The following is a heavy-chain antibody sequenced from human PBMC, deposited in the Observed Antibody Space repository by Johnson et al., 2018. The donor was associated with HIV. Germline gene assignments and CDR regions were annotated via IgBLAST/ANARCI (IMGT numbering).Heavy chain of an antibody. V-gene: IGHV3-15*01. Sequence: VQLVESGGGVVRPGGSLRLSCAASGFTFSNAWMSWVRQAPGKGLEWVGRIKSNTDGGTTDYAAPVKGRFTISRDDSKNTLYLQMNSLKTEDTAVYYCTSYPPDAFDIWGQGTMVTVSS. CDR3: TSYPPDAFDI. D-gene: IGHD3-16*01. CDR2: IKSNTDGGTT. J-gene: IGHJ3*02. CDR1: GFTFSNAW.